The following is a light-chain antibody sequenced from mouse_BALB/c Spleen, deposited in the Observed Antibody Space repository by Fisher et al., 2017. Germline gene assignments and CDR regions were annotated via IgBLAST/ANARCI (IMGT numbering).Light chain of an antibody. J-gene: IGKJ4*01. CDR2: DTS. CDR1: SSVSY. Sequence: IVLTQTPAIMSASPGEKVTMTCSASSSVSYMYWYQQKPGSSPRLLIYDTSKLASGVPGRFSGSGSGNSYSLTISSMEAEDAATYYCQQWSSNPFTFGSGTKLEIK. V-gene: IGKV4-55*01. CDR3: QQWSSNPFT.